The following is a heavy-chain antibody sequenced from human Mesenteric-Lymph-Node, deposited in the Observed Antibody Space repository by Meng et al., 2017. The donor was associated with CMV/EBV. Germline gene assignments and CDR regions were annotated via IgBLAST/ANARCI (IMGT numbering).Heavy chain of an antibody. D-gene: IGHD6-6*01. V-gene: IGHV4-61*01. CDR3: ARAPASSMAARPFDS. J-gene: IGHJ4*02. CDR2: IYYSGST. Sequence: SETLSLTCTVSGGSVSSDTYFWSWIRQPPGKGLEWIGYIYYSGSTNYNPSLKSRVTISVDTSKNQFSLRLSSVTAADTAVYSCARAPASSMAARPFDSWGQGTLVTVSS. CDR1: GGSVSSDTYF.